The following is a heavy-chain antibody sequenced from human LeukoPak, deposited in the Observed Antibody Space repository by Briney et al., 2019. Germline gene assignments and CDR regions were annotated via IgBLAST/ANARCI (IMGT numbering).Heavy chain of an antibody. D-gene: IGHD6-13*01. CDR1: XXSISSXSYY. CDR2: IYYSGKT. Sequence: TLSLXXXXSXXSISSXSYYWGWIRQPPGTGLEWIGSIYYSGKTYYNPSLKSRVTISVDTSKNQFSLRLSSVTAADTAVYYCARHFSGIAAANDYWGQGTLVTVSS. J-gene: IGHJ4*02. CDR3: ARHFSGIAAANDY. V-gene: IGHV4-39*01.